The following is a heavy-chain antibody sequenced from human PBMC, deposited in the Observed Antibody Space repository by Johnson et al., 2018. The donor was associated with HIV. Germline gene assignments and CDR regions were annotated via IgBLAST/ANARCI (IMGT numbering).Heavy chain of an antibody. CDR3: ARGGYYYDSYDAFDI. V-gene: IGHV3-30*04. J-gene: IGHJ3*02. CDR1: GFTFSSYA. D-gene: IGHD3-22*01. CDR2: ISYDGSNN. Sequence: QVQLVESGGGVVQPGRSLRLSCAASGFTFSSYAMHWVRQAPGKGLEWVAVISYDGSNNYYAASVKGRFTISRDNSKNTLYLQMNSLRAEDTAVYYCARGGYYYDSYDAFDIWGQGTMVTVSS.